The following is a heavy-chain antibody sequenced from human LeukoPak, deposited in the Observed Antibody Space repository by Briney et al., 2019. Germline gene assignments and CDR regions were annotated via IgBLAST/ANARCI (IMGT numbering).Heavy chain of an antibody. J-gene: IGHJ4*02. V-gene: IGHV4-34*01. CDR2: INHSGGT. Sequence: SETLSLTCAVYGGSFSGYYWSWIRQPPGKGLEWIGEINHSGGTNYNPSLKSRVTILVDTSKNQFSLKLSSVTAADTAVYYCAASALYGSGSYSLDFWGQGTLVTVSS. CDR3: AASALYGSGSYSLDF. D-gene: IGHD3-10*01. CDR1: GGSFSGYY.